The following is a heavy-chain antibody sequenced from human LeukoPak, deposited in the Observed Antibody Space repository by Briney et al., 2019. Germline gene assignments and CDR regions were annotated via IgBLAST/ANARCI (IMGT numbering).Heavy chain of an antibody. V-gene: IGHV3-11*06. CDR1: RFTFSDYY. J-gene: IGHJ4*02. Sequence: GGSLRLSCAASRFTFSDYYMSWIRQAPGKGLEWVSYISSSSSYTNYADSVKGRFTISRDNAKNSLYLQMNSLRAEDTAVYYCARVGLIGDYVDYWGQGTLVTVSS. CDR3: ARVGLIGDYVDY. D-gene: IGHD4-17*01. CDR2: ISSSSSYT.